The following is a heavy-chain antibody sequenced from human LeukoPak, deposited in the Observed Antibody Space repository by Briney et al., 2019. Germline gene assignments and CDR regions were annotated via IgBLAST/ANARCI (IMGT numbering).Heavy chain of an antibody. V-gene: IGHV3-21*01. J-gene: IGHJ6*02. CDR1: GFTFSDYS. CDR2: ISRSSSYM. CDR3: AKALYYYDSSGYYYEYYYGMDV. D-gene: IGHD3-22*01. Sequence: GGSLRLSCAASGFTFSDYSMNWVRQAPGKGLEWVSSISRSSSYMYYADSVKGRFTISRDNAKNSLYLQMNSLRAEDTAVYYCAKALYYYDSSGYYYEYYYGMDVWGQGTTVTVSS.